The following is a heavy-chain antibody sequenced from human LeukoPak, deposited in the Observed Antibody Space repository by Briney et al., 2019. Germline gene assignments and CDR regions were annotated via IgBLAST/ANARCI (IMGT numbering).Heavy chain of an antibody. CDR1: RYTFTGYY. CDR2: INPNSGGT. D-gene: IGHD2-8*01. V-gene: IGHV1-2*02. J-gene: IGHJ4*02. Sequence: ASVKVSCKASRYTFTGYYMHWVRQAPGQELEWMGWINPNSGGTNYAQKFQGRVTMTRDTSISTAYMELSRLRSDDTAVYYCARALYCTNGVCYTGFDYWGQGTLVTVSS. CDR3: ARALYCTNGVCYTGFDY.